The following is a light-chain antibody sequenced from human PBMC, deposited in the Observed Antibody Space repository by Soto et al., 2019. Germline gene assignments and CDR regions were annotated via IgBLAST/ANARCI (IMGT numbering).Light chain of an antibody. CDR2: DTS. J-gene: IGKJ1*01. Sequence: EIVMTQSPATLSVSPGERASLSCRASQSVISPFLAWYQQKVGQAPRLLMYDTSNRATGIPDRFSGSGSGTDFTLTISRLEPEDSAVYYCQQYSSSPRTFGQGTKVDIK. CDR3: QQYSSSPRT. CDR1: QSVISPF. V-gene: IGKV3-20*01.